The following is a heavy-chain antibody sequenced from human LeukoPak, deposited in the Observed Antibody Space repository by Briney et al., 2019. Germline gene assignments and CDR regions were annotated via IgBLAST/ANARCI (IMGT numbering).Heavy chain of an antibody. CDR2: ISSLSGTI. CDR3: ARDQGGATSH. Sequence: GGSLRLSCAASGFTFSNYAMSWVRQAPGEGLEWVSYISSLSGTIYYADSVKGRFTISRDNAKNSLYLQMDSLRAEDTAVYYCARDQGGATSHWGQGTLVTVSS. CDR1: GFTFSNYA. J-gene: IGHJ4*02. D-gene: IGHD1-26*01. V-gene: IGHV3-48*01.